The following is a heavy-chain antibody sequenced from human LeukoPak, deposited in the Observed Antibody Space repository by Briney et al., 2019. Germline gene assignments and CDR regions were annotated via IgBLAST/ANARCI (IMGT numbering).Heavy chain of an antibody. D-gene: IGHD5-24*01. CDR1: GGTFSSYA. Sequence: SVKVSCKASGGTFSSYAISWVRQAPGQGLEWMGGIIPIFGTANYAQKFQGRVTITTDESTSTAYMELSSLRSEDTAVYYCARQTLTRDGYNLGYSDYRGQGTLVTVSS. J-gene: IGHJ4*02. CDR2: IIPIFGTA. V-gene: IGHV1-69*05. CDR3: ARQTLTRDGYNLGYSDY.